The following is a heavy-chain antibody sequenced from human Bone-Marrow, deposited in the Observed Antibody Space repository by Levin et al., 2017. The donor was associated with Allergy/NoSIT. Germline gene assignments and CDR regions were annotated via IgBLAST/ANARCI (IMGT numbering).Heavy chain of an antibody. V-gene: IGHV5-51*01. CDR1: GFDFTNDW. CDR2: AYPADSDT. D-gene: IGHD1-26*01. J-gene: IGHJ6*02. Sequence: AASVKVSCKASGFDFTNDWIAWVRQMPGKGLELMGLAYPADSDTRYSPSFQGHVTISADKSIRTAYLQWSSLKASDTAVYYCARSMGRSYYFYYYALDVWGQGTTVTVSS. CDR3: ARSMGRSYYFYYYALDV.